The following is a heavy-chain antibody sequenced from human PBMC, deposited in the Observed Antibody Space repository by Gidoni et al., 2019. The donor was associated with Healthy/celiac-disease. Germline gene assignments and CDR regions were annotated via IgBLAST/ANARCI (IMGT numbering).Heavy chain of an antibody. D-gene: IGHD2-15*01. CDR3: ARVAPGNPSRVVVAATRPGYYYYYGMDV. Sequence: QVQLVQSGPEVKKPGASVTVSCKASGSTFTSYGITWVPPSPGLGLEWMGWTSAYNGNTNYAQKLQGRVTMTTDTSTSTAYVELRSLRSDDTAVYYCARVAPGNPSRVVVAATRPGYYYYYGMDVWGQGTTVTVSS. CDR1: GSTFTSYG. CDR2: TSAYNGNT. V-gene: IGHV1-18*04. J-gene: IGHJ6*02.